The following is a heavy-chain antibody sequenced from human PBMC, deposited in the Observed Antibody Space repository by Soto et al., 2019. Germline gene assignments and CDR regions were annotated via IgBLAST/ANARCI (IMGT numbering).Heavy chain of an antibody. J-gene: IGHJ6*02. D-gene: IGHD3-3*01. V-gene: IGHV3-23*01. CDR3: AKSDQIFGVVTDYFYYGMDV. CDR1: GFTFASYA. CDR2: INPSGDIT. Sequence: PGGSLRLSCAASGFTFASYAMTWVRQTPGMGLEWVSTINPSGDITHYADSVRGRFAISRDSSMNTVYLQMNSLRVEDTAVYYCAKSDQIFGVVTDYFYYGMDVWGQGPTVTVSS.